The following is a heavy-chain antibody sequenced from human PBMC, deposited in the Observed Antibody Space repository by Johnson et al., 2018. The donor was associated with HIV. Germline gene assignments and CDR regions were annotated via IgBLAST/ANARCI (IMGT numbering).Heavy chain of an antibody. CDR1: GFTFSSYG. CDR2: IRDAGSNK. J-gene: IGHJ3*02. D-gene: IGHD3-22*01. V-gene: IGHV3-30*02. Sequence: QVQLVESGGGVVQPGGSLRLSCAASGFTFSSYGMHWVRQAPGKALEWVAFIRDAGSNKYYADAVKGRFTISRDNSKNTLYLQMNSLRAEDRAVNYCAKAGDYYDSSGYYDAFEIWGQGTMVTVSS. CDR3: AKAGDYYDSSGYYDAFEI.